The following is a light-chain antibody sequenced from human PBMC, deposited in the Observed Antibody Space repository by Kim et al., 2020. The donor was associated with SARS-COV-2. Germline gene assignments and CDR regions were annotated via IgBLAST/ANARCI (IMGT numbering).Light chain of an antibody. CDR2: DAS. CDR1: QSVSSY. V-gene: IGKV3-11*01. J-gene: IGKJ1*01. CDR3: QQRSNWPGT. Sequence: LSPGERATPSCRASQSVSSYLAWYQQKPGQAPRLLIYDASTRATGIPARFSGSGSGTDFTLTISSLEPEDFAVYYCQQRSNWPGTFGQGTKVDIK.